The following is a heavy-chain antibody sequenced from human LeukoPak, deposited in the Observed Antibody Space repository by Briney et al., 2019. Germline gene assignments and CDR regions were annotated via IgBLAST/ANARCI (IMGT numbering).Heavy chain of an antibody. J-gene: IGHJ2*01. Sequence: GGSLRLSCAASGFTFSSYSMNWVRQAPGKGLERVSYISSSSTTIYYADSLKGRFNISRDNAKNSLYLQMNSLRAEDTAVYYCARRSGHYYWYFDLWGRGTLVTVSS. CDR2: ISSSSTTI. D-gene: IGHD6-25*01. CDR1: GFTFSSYS. V-gene: IGHV3-48*01. CDR3: ARRSGHYYWYFDL.